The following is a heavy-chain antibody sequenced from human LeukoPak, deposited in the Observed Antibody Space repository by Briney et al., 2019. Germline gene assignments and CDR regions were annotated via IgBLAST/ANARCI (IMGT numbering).Heavy chain of an antibody. CDR2: IYYSGST. D-gene: IGHD5-12*01. Sequence: SETLSLTCAVSGGSISSGGYSWSWIRQPPGKGLEWIGYIYYSGSTYYNPSLKSRVTISVDTSKNQFSLKLSSVTAADTAVYYCARFYSGYGNYYYYMDVWGKGTTVTVSS. J-gene: IGHJ6*03. CDR3: ARFYSGYGNYYYYMDV. CDR1: GGSISSGGYS. V-gene: IGHV4-30-4*07.